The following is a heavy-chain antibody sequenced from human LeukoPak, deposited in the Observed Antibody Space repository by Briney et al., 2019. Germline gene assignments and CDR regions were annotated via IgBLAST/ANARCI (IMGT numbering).Heavy chain of an antibody. CDR3: AREDTAMAYYFDY. D-gene: IGHD5-18*01. CDR2: IIPILGIA. Sequence: SVKVSYKASGGTFSSYAISWVRQAPGQGLEWMGRIIPILGIANYAQKFQGRVTITADKSTSTAYMELSSLRSEDTAVYYCAREDTAMAYYFDYWGQGTLVTVSS. J-gene: IGHJ4*02. CDR1: GGTFSSYA. V-gene: IGHV1-69*04.